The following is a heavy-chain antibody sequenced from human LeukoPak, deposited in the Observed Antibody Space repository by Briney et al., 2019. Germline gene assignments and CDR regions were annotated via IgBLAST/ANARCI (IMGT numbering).Heavy chain of an antibody. V-gene: IGHV3-49*04. D-gene: IGHD1-26*01. Sequence: GRSLRLSCTASGFTFGDYAMSWVRQASGKGLEWVGFIRSKAYGGTTEYAASVKGRFTISRDDSKSIAYLQMNSLKTEDTAVYYCTRDSGVGETPHWGQETLVTVSS. CDR3: TRDSGVGETPH. CDR1: GFTFGDYA. J-gene: IGHJ4*02. CDR2: IRSKAYGGTT.